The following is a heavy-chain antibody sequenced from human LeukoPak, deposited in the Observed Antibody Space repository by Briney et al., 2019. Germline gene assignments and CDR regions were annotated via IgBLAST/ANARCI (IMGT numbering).Heavy chain of an antibody. CDR3: ARGGMVRDRRHFQFDH. CDR1: GYTFTSYY. V-gene: IGHV1-46*01. J-gene: IGHJ4*02. Sequence: ASVKVSCKASGYTFTSYYMHWVRQAPGQGLEWMGIINPNGGSTIYAQKFQGRVTMTRDTSTSTVYMDLTSLRSEDTAVYYCARGGMVRDRRHFQFDHWGQGTLVTVSS. D-gene: IGHD3-10*01. CDR2: INPNGGST.